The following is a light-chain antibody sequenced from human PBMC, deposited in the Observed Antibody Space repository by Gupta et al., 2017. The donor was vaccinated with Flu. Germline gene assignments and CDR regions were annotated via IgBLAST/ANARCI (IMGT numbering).Light chain of an antibody. J-gene: IGLJ1*01. V-gene: IGLV2-14*01. CDR2: EVD. CDR1: ASDIGAYNF. Sequence: SALAQPASVSGSPGQPITISCTGTASDIGAYNFVSWYQQHPGKAPKRIIYEVDIRPSGISNRFSGSKFGSTASLTISGLQPEDEAVYYCSSSTTSNTGVVGTGTQITVL. CDR3: SSSTTSNTGV.